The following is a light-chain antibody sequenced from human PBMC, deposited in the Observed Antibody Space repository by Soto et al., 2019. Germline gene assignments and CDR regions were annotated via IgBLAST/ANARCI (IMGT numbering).Light chain of an antibody. CDR1: QSVSSY. CDR3: QQRRNWPPYT. V-gene: IGKV3-11*01. Sequence: EIVLTQSPATLSLSPGERATLSCRASQSVSSYLAWYQQKPGQAPRLLIYDASNRATGIPARFSGSGSGTDFTLTISSLVPEDCAVYYCQQRRNWPPYTFGQGTKLEIK. CDR2: DAS. J-gene: IGKJ2*01.